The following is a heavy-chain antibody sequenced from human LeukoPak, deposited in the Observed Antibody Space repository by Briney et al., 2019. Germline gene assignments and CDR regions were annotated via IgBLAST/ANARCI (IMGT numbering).Heavy chain of an antibody. Sequence: PPETLSLTCTVSGGSISSYYWSWIRQPAGKGLEWIGRIYTSGSTNYNPSLKSRVTMSVDTSKNQFSLKLSSVTAADTAVYYCARDLLAAAAGTYFDYWGQGTLVTVSS. CDR2: IYTSGST. D-gene: IGHD6-13*01. V-gene: IGHV4-4*07. J-gene: IGHJ4*02. CDR3: ARDLLAAAAGTYFDY. CDR1: GGSISSYY.